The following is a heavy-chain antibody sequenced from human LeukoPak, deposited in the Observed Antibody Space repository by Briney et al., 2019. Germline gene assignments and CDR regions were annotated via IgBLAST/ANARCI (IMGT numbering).Heavy chain of an antibody. J-gene: IGHJ4*02. V-gene: IGHV3-21*01. CDR1: GFTFNNFG. CDR3: ARGDYSNYGWDYFDY. D-gene: IGHD4-11*01. CDR2: ISNDSSGNSYI. Sequence: GGSLRLSCVVSGFTFNNFGMNWVRQAPGKGLEWVSSISNDSSGNSYIYYADSVRGRFTISRDNAKNSLYLRMDSLRAEDTAMYYCARGDYSNYGWDYFDYWGQGTLVTVSS.